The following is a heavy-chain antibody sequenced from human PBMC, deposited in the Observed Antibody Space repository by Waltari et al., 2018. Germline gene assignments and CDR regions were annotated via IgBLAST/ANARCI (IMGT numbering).Heavy chain of an antibody. CDR3: ARETGGYAFDI. V-gene: IGHV3-7*01. J-gene: IGHJ3*02. CDR1: GFTFSSYW. Sequence: EVQLVESGGGLVQPGGSLRLSCAASGFTFSSYWMSWARQAPGKGLEWVANIKQDGSEKYYVDSVKGRFTISRDNAKNSLYLQMNSLRAEDTAVYYCARETGGYAFDIWGQGTMVTVSS. CDR2: IKQDGSEK. D-gene: IGHD2-15*01.